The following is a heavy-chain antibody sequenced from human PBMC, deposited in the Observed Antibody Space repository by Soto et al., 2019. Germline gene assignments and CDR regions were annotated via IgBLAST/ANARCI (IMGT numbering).Heavy chain of an antibody. V-gene: IGHV4-59*12. CDR1: GGSISPYY. D-gene: IGHD3-22*01. CDR2: IYFGGTT. J-gene: IGHJ4*02. Sequence: SETLSLTCAVSGGSISPYYWAWIRRPPGKGLEWLGYIYFGGTTIYNPSLKSRLTMSLDTSKNQFSLKLTSVAAADTAVYYCARLGGFYQAFDSWGQGALVTVSS. CDR3: ARLGGFYQAFDS.